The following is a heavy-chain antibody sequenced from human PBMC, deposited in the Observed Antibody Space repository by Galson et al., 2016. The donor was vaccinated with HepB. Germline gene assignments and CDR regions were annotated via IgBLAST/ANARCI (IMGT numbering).Heavy chain of an antibody. Sequence: SVKVSCKASGYTFTSHDINWVRQAPGQGLEWVGWMNPNTGNIGYAQKFQGRVTMTRDTSISTAYMELSGLISEDTAVYYCARGLYCRGTRCFLYYYNYYAMDVWGQGTTVTVSS. CDR2: MNPNTGNI. J-gene: IGHJ6*02. CDR1: GYTFTSHD. V-gene: IGHV1-8*01. CDR3: ARGLYCRGTRCFLYYYNYYAMDV. D-gene: IGHD2-2*01.